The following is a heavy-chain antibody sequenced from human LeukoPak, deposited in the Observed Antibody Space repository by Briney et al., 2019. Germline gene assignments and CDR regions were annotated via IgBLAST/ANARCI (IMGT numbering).Heavy chain of an antibody. CDR3: AKVLDYFYYDLDV. V-gene: IGHV3-15*01. Sequence: GGSLRLSCAASGFTFTYAWMSWVRQAPGKRLEWVVRIKSKTDGGTTEYAAPVKDRFSISIDDSKNTLYLQMNTVNTDDTAVYYCAKVLDYFYYDLDVWGRGTTVTVSS. D-gene: IGHD1-14*01. CDR2: IKSKTDGGTT. CDR1: GFTFTYAW. J-gene: IGHJ6*04.